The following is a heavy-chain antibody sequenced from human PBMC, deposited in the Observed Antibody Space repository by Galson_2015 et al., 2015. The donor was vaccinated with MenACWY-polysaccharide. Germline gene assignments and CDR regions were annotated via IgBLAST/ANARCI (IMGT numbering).Heavy chain of an antibody. Sequence: SLRLSCAASGLTFSSYGMHWVRQAPGKGLKWVAFIRYDGRDKYYADSVKGRFTLSRDNSKNTLYLQMDSLRAEDTAEYYCAKDRTAAASDGDYWGQGTLVTVSS. V-gene: IGHV3-30*02. CDR3: AKDRTAAASDGDY. J-gene: IGHJ4*02. D-gene: IGHD6-13*01. CDR1: GLTFSSYG. CDR2: IRYDGRDK.